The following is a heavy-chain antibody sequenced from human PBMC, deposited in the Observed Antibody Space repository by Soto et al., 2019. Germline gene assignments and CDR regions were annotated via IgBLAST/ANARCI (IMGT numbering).Heavy chain of an antibody. CDR1: GYIFSGYY. Sequence: GASVKVSCKPFGYIFSGYYMHWVRQATGQGLEWMGWINPKSGATNYAQKFQGRVTMTRDTSISTMYMELSGLRSDDTAVYYCATPGGPDSGGYYYFDYWGQGTLVTVSS. V-gene: IGHV1-2*02. CDR3: ATPGGPDSGGYYYFDY. J-gene: IGHJ4*02. D-gene: IGHD3-22*01. CDR2: INPKSGAT.